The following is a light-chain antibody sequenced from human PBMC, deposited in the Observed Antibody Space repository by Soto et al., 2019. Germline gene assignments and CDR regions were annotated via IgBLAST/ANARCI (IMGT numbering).Light chain of an antibody. CDR3: QQSYRSPYT. CDR2: GAS. CDR1: QSINIY. Sequence: IQMTQSPSSLSASVGDRVTVTCRASQSINIYLNWYQQKPGKAPTLLIYGASNLQSGVPSRFSGGGSRTDFTLTISSLQAEDFATYYGQQSYRSPYTFGQGTRLEIK. J-gene: IGKJ2*01. V-gene: IGKV1-39*01.